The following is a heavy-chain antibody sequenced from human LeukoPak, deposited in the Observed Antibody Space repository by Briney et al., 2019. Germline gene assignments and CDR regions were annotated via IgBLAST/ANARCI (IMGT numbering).Heavy chain of an antibody. Sequence: GGSLRLSCAASGFTFSSYGMPWVRQAPGKGLEWVAVISYDGSNKYYADSVKGRFTISRDNSKNTLYLQMNSLRAEDTAVYYCAKGPWGDLNYFDYWGQGTLVTVSS. CDR2: ISYDGSNK. V-gene: IGHV3-30*18. CDR1: GFTFSSYG. D-gene: IGHD2-21*02. CDR3: AKGPWGDLNYFDY. J-gene: IGHJ4*02.